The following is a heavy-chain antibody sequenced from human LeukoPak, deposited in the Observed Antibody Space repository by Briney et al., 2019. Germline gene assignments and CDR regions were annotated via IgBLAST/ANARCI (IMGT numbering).Heavy chain of an antibody. V-gene: IGHV3-11*01. Sequence: GGSLRLSCIAYGFTFSDYYMNWIRQAPGRGLEWVSYISGSGSDLYYADSVKGRFTISRDNAKNSLDLQMNSLRAEDMAVYYCARSIGSYCTMDVWGQGTTVTVSS. CDR1: GFTFSDYY. J-gene: IGHJ6*02. D-gene: IGHD2-15*01. CDR3: ARSIGSYCTMDV. CDR2: ISGSGSDL.